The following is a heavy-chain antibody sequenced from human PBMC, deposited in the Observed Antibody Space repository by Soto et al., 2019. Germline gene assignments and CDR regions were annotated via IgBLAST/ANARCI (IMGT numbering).Heavy chain of an antibody. Sequence: QLQLQESGPGRLRPSETLSLNCSVSGASISKINYYWGWLRQSPGKGLDWIGTVAYNGETYYNPSLKSPATIYIHTSRTQFSLRLDSISAADTAVYYCARRFPYSSNWDFDYWGRGALVTVSS. CDR3: ARRFPYSSNWDFDY. CDR2: VAYNGET. V-gene: IGHV4-39*01. D-gene: IGHD1-26*01. J-gene: IGHJ4*02. CDR1: GASISKINYY.